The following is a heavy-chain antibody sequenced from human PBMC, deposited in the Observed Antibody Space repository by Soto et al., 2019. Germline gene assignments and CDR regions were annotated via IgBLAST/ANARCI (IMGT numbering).Heavy chain of an antibody. Sequence: GGSLRLSCAASGLTFSSYAMHWVRQAPGKGLEWVAVISYDGSNKYYADSVKGRFTISRDNSKNTLYLQMNSLRAEDTAVYYCARDEGLIVVTIGFDYWGQGTLVTVSS. CDR2: ISYDGSNK. J-gene: IGHJ4*02. V-gene: IGHV3-30-3*01. D-gene: IGHD5-12*01. CDR3: ARDEGLIVVTIGFDY. CDR1: GLTFSSYA.